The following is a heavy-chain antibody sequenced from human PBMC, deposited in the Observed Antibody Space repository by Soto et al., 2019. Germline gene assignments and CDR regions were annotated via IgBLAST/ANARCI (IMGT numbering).Heavy chain of an antibody. CDR1: GFTFSSHE. Sequence: EVQLVESGGGLVQPGGSLRLSCVAFGFTFSSHEMNWVRQAPGKGLEWGSYISSSGSPIDYADSVRGRFTISRDNAKNSVILQMNSLRVEDTAVYYCVRSWGVYCSSTRCYSPWLDPWGQGTLVTVSS. CDR3: VRSWGVYCSSTRCYSPWLDP. CDR2: ISSSGSPI. J-gene: IGHJ5*02. V-gene: IGHV3-48*03. D-gene: IGHD2-2*02.